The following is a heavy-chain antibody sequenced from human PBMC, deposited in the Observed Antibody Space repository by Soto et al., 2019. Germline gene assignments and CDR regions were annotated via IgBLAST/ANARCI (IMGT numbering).Heavy chain of an antibody. Sequence: QITLKESGPTLVKPTQTLTLTCTFSGFSLSSPAVGVNWIRQPPGKALEWLALIYWNDDNHYSPSLKNRLTIPXDTSKNQVVLTMTNMDPVDTATYYCAHGSGWLSDYWGQGTLVTVSS. D-gene: IGHD6-19*01. CDR2: IYWNDDN. CDR3: AHGSGWLSDY. CDR1: GFSLSSPAVG. V-gene: IGHV2-5*01. J-gene: IGHJ4*02.